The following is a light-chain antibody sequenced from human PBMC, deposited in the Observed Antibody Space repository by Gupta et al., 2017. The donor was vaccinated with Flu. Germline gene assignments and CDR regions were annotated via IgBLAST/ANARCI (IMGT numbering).Light chain of an antibody. CDR1: ALPKKY. CDR2: DDT. Sequence: SYELTQPPSVSVSPGQTARITCSGDALPKKYAYWYQQKSGQAPVLLIYDDTERPSGIAGRFSGSSSGTMATLTITGAQVEDEADYYCYSTDSYGYYVFGTGTKVVVL. J-gene: IGLJ1*01. V-gene: IGLV3-10*01. CDR3: YSTDSYGYYV.